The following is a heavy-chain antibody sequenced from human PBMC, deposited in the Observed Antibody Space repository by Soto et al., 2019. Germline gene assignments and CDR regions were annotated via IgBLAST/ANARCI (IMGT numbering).Heavy chain of an antibody. CDR1: SGSISSSNW. CDR2: IYHSGSI. D-gene: IGHD1-1*01. J-gene: IGHJ4*02. CDR3: AGDWNGLYFDY. V-gene: IGHV4-4*02. Sequence: SETLSLTCVVSSGSISSSNWWSWVRQPPGKGLEWIGEIYHSGSINYNPSLQSRVTMSVGKSKNQFSLKLGSVTAADTAVYYCAGDWNGLYFDYWGQGTLVTVSS.